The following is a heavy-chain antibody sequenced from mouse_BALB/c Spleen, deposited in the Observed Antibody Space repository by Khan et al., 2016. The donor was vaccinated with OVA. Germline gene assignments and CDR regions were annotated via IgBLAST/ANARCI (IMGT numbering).Heavy chain of an antibody. Sequence: DVKLVESGGDLVKPGGSLKLSCAASGFTFSSYSMSWVRQTPDKRLEWVATISSGGDYTYYPDNVKGRFTISRDNAKNTLFLQMSSLKSDDTAMYYCASHLTGSFAYWGQGTLVTVSA. V-gene: IGHV5-6*02. CDR3: ASHLTGSFAY. CDR2: ISSGGDYT. CDR1: GFTFSSYS. D-gene: IGHD4-1*01. J-gene: IGHJ3*01.